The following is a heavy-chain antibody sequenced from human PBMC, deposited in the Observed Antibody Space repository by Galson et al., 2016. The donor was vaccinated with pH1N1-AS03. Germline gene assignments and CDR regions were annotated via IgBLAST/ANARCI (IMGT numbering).Heavy chain of an antibody. CDR3: VRCGREIRSDAIFPVGADS. CDR2: IYHTGTS. Sequence: ETLSLTCDVSGYSISTGYYWGWIRQPPGKGLEWIGSIYHTGTSHYNPSVKSRVIISVDTSKNQFSLKLSPVSAADTAVYYCVRCGREIRSDAIFPVGADSCGRGTLVSVSS. J-gene: IGHJ4*02. V-gene: IGHV4-38-2*01. D-gene: IGHD1-26*01. CDR1: GYSISTGYY.